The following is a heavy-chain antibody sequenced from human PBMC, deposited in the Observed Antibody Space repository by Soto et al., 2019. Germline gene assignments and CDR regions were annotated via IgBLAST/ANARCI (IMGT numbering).Heavy chain of an antibody. CDR2: INSDGSST. CDR3: ARDGDFWSGYYSNWFDP. J-gene: IGHJ5*02. Sequence: GGSLRLSCAASGFTFSSYWMHWVRQAPGKGLVWVSRINSDGSSTSYADSVKGRFTISRDNAKNTLYLQMNSLRAEDTAVYYCARDGDFWSGYYSNWFDPWGQGTLVTVSS. CDR1: GFTFSSYW. V-gene: IGHV3-74*01. D-gene: IGHD3-3*01.